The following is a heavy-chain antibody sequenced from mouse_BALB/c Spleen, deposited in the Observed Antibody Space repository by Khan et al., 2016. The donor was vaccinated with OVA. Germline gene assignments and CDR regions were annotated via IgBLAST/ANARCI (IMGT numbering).Heavy chain of an antibody. CDR1: GFTFSTYG. CDR2: VSTGGSYT. D-gene: IGHD1-1*02. CDR3: SRLASYYHSAGFAY. J-gene: IGHJ3*01. Sequence: EVRLVESGGDLVKPGGSLKLSCAASGFTFSTYGMSWVRQTPDKRLEWVATVSTGGSYTYYTDTVKGRVTMSRDNAKNTLYLQMSSLKSEDTSMFYCSRLASYYHSAGFAYWGPGTLVTVSA. V-gene: IGHV5-6*02.